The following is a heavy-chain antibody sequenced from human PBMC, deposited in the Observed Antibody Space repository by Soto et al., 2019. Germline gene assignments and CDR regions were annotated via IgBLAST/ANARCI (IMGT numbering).Heavy chain of an antibody. Sequence: GGSLRLSCAASGFTFSSYSMNWVRQAPGKGLEWVSYVSSSSSTIYYADSVKGRFTISRDNSKNTLYLQMNSLRAEDTALYYCTKDKPWYGMDFWGQGTTVTVPS. CDR3: TKDKPWYGMDF. J-gene: IGHJ6*02. CDR1: GFTFSSYS. V-gene: IGHV3-48*01. CDR2: VSSSSSTI.